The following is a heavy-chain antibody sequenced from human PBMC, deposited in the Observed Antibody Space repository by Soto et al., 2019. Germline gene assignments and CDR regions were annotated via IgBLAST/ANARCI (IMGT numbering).Heavy chain of an antibody. CDR1: GYTFTSHA. D-gene: IGHD3-10*01. CDR3: ARVKFPWFGDDDSRGLLYYYFDY. V-gene: IGHV1-3*01. CDR2: INAGNGNT. J-gene: IGHJ4*02. Sequence: GASVKVSCKASGYTFTSHAMHWVRQAPGQRLEWMGWINAGNGNTKYSQKFQGRVTITRDTSASTAYMELSSLRSEDTAVYYCARVKFPWFGDDDSRGLLYYYFDYWGQGTLVTVSS.